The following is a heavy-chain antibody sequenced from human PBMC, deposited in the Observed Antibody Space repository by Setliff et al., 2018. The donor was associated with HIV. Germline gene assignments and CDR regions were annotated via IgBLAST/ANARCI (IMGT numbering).Heavy chain of an antibody. CDR2: ISGYNGNT. D-gene: IGHD1-1*01. J-gene: IGHJ4*02. CDR3: TRETGRDNWNPRGADDY. Sequence: ASVKVSCKASGYTFTNFAINWVRQAPGQGLEWMGWISGYNGNTEYAQRLQGRVTMTTDTSTSTAYMELRSLSSDDTAIYYCTRETGRDNWNPRGADDYWGQGTLVT. CDR1: GYTFTNFA. V-gene: IGHV1-18*01.